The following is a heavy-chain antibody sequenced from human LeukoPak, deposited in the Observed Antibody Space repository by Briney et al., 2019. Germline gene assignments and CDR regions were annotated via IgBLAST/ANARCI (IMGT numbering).Heavy chain of an antibody. CDR3: ARDRQGMDV. CDR2: IYYSGST. CDR1: GGSVSSGSYY. Sequence: SETLSLTCTVSGGSVSSGSYYWSWIRQPPGTGLEWIGYIYYSGSTNYNPSLKSRVTISVDTSKNQFSLKLSSVTAADTAVYYCARDRQGMDVWGQGTTVTVSS. J-gene: IGHJ6*02. V-gene: IGHV4-61*01.